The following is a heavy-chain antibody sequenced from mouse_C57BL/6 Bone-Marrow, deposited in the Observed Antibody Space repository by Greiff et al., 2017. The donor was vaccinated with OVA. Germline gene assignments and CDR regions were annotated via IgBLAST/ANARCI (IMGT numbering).Heavy chain of an antibody. CDR1: GFTFSSYA. CDR2: ISDGGSYT. J-gene: IGHJ2*01. Sequence: EVKLVESGGGLVKPGGSLKLSCAASGFTFSSYAMSWVRQTPEKRLEWVATISDGGSYTYYPDNVKGRFTISRDNAKNNQYLQMGHLKSEDTAMYYCARGDYYGSSYAYYFDYWGQGTTLTVSS. D-gene: IGHD1-1*01. CDR3: ARGDYYGSSYAYYFDY. V-gene: IGHV5-4*03.